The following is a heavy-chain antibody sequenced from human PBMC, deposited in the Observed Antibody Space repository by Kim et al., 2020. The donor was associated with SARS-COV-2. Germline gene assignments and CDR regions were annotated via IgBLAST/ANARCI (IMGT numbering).Heavy chain of an antibody. CDR1: GFTFSSYG. D-gene: IGHD4-17*01. CDR3: ARDLTTVTYNDYFDY. Sequence: GGSLRLSCAASGFTFSSYGMHWVRQAPGKGLEWVAVIWYDGSDKYYADSVKGRFTISRDNSKNTLYLQMNNLRAEDAAVYYCARDLTTVTYNDYFDYWGQGTLVTVSS. V-gene: IGHV3-33*01. J-gene: IGHJ4*02. CDR2: IWYDGSDK.